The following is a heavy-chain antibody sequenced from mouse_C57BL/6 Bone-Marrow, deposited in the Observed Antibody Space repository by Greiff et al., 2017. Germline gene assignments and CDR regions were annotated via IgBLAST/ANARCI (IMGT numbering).Heavy chain of an antibody. V-gene: IGHV1-59*01. D-gene: IGHD1-1*01. CDR2: IDPSDSYT. Sequence: QVQLQQPGAELVRPGTSVKLSCKASGYTFTSYWMHWVKQRPGQGLEWIGVIDPSDSYTNYNQKFKGKATLTVDTSSSTAYMQLSSLTSEDSAVYYCAREELRLAYYAMDYWGQGTSVTVSS. J-gene: IGHJ4*01. CDR1: GYTFTSYW. CDR3: AREELRLAYYAMDY.